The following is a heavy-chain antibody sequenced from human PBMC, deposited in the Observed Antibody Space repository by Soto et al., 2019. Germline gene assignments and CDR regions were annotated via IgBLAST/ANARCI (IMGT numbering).Heavy chain of an antibody. D-gene: IGHD4-17*01. CDR3: ATGPATTGFDY. J-gene: IGHJ4*02. CDR1: GFTFSSYW. Sequence: GGSLRLSCAASGFTFSSYWMHWVRQAPGKGLVWVSRINSDGSSTSYADPVKGRFTISRDNAKNTLYLQMNSLRAEDTAVYYCATGPATTGFDYWGQGTLFTVSS. V-gene: IGHV3-74*01. CDR2: INSDGSST.